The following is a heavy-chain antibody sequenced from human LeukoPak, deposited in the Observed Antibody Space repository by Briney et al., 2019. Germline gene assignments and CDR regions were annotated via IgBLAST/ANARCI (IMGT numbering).Heavy chain of an antibody. CDR2: IYYSGST. J-gene: IGHJ5*02. CDR3: ARGTVPARWFDP. D-gene: IGHD2-2*01. Sequence: SETLSLTCTVSGVSISSGGYYWSWIRQHPGKGLEWIGYIYYSGSTYYNPSLKSRTIISVDTSKNQFSLKLNSVTAADTAVYYCARGTVPARWFDPWGQGTLVTVSS. V-gene: IGHV4-31*02. CDR1: GVSISSGGYY.